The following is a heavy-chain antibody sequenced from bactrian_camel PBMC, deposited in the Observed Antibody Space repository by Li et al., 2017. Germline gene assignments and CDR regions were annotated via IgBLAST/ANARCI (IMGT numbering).Heavy chain of an antibody. V-gene: IGHV3S53*01. CDR1: GYITRYCR. J-gene: IGHJ4*01. D-gene: IGHD1*01. CDR3: AAGWLGPVPGAPFRPLRQYDYDY. CDR2: TATDGST. Sequence: HVQLVESGGGSVQAGGSLKLSCTVSGYITRYCRMAWYRQAPGLERELLTITATDGSTNYADSVKGRFAISQDNGKNQLYLHMNGLKPEDTATYYCAAGWLGPVPGAPFRPLRQYDYDYRGQGTQVTVS.